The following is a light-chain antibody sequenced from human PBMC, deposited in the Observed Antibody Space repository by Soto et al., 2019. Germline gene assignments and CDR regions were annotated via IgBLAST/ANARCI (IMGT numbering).Light chain of an antibody. CDR1: QGIRND. Sequence: ALQITQSPSSLSASVGDRVTITCRASQGIRNDLGWFQQKPGKAPKLLIYAASNLQSGVPSRFSGSGSGTDFTLTISSLQPEDFATYYCLQDFNYPLTFGGGTKVDIK. V-gene: IGKV1-6*01. CDR3: LQDFNYPLT. CDR2: AAS. J-gene: IGKJ4*01.